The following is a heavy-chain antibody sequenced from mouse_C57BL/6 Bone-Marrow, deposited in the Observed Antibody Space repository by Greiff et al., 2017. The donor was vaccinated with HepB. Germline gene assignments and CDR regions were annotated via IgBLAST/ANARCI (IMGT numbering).Heavy chain of an antibody. CDR2: IDPSDSYT. CDR1: GYTFTSYW. Sequence: QVQLQQPGAELVMPGASVKLSCKASGYTFTSYWMHWVKQRPGQGLEWIGEIDPSDSYTNYNQKFKGKSTLTVDKSSSTAYMQLSSLTSEDSAVDYCARRSRSYYAMDYWGQGTSVTVSS. J-gene: IGHJ4*01. CDR3: ARRSRSYYAMDY. V-gene: IGHV1-69*01. D-gene: IGHD1-1*01.